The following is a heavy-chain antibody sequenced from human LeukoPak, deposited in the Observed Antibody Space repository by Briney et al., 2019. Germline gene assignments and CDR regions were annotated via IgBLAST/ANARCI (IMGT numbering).Heavy chain of an antibody. CDR1: GYTFTSYA. J-gene: IGHJ4*02. Sequence: ASVKVSCKASGYTFTSYAMHWVRQAPGQRLEWMGWINGGIGNTKYSPKFQGRVTIIRDTSASTAYMELSSLRSEDTAVYYCARVGAYDSSGYYVGIDYWGQGTLVTVSS. D-gene: IGHD3-22*01. CDR3: ARVGAYDSSGYYVGIDY. CDR2: INGGIGNT. V-gene: IGHV1-3*01.